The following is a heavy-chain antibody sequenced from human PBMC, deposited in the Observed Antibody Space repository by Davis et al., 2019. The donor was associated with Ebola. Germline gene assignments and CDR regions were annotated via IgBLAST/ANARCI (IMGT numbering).Heavy chain of an antibody. CDR1: GGSISSSSYY. J-gene: IGHJ4*02. Sequence: PSETLSLTCTVSGGSISSSSYYWGWIRQPPGKGLEWIGSIYYSGSTYYNPSLKSRVTISVDTSKNQFSLKLSSVTAADTAVYYCARETLYGDYPFDYWGQGTLVTVSS. V-gene: IGHV4-39*02. CDR3: ARETLYGDYPFDY. D-gene: IGHD4-17*01. CDR2: IYYSGST.